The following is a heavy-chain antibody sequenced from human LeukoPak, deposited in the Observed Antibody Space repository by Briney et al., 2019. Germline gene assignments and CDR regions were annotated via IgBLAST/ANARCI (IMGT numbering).Heavy chain of an antibody. D-gene: IGHD6-13*01. V-gene: IGHV7-4-1*02. CDR3: ARVGSSWYGAQYNWFDP. CDR1: GYTFTSYA. CDR2: INTNTGNP. Sequence: GASVKVSCKASGYTFTSYAMNWVRQAPGQGLEWMGWINTNTGNPTYAQGFTGRFVFSLDISVSTAYLQISSLKAEDTAVYYCARVGSSWYGAQYNWFDPWGQGTLVTVSS. J-gene: IGHJ5*02.